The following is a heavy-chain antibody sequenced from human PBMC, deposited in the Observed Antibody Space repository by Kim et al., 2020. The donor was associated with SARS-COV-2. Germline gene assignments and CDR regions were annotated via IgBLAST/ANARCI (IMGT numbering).Heavy chain of an antibody. D-gene: IGHD6-19*01. V-gene: IGHV3-11*01. CDR2: ISSSGSII. CDR3: ARDREQWLVPVDY. Sequence: WGSLRLSCAASGFTFRYYYMSWIRQAPGKGLERVSYISSSGSIIYYADSVKGRFTISRDNAKNSLYLQINSLRAEDTAVYYCARDREQWLVPVDYWVQGTLHTVSS. J-gene: IGHJ4*02. CDR1: GFTFRYYY.